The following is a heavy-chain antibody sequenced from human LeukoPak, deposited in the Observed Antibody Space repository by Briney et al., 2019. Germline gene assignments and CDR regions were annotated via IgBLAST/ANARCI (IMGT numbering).Heavy chain of an antibody. J-gene: IGHJ5*02. D-gene: IGHD4-11*01. CDR3: ARAIGYSNYLSWFDP. V-gene: IGHV4-59*01. Sequence: PETLSLTCTVSGGSISSYYWSWIRQPPGKGLEWIGYIYYSGSTNYNPSLKSRVTISVDTSKNQFSLKLSSVTAADTAVYYCARAIGYSNYLSWFDPWGQGTLVTVSS. CDR2: IYYSGST. CDR1: GGSISSYY.